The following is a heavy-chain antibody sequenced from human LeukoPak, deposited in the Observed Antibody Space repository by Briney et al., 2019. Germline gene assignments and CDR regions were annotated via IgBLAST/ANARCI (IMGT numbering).Heavy chain of an antibody. CDR1: GGTFSSYA. D-gene: IGHD2-2*01. V-gene: IGHV1-69*13. CDR3: ARGHCSSTSCYDRFDP. CDR2: IIPIFGTA. J-gene: IGHJ5*02. Sequence: SVKVSCKASGGTFSSYAISWVRQAPGQGLAWMGGIIPIFGTANYAQKFQGRVTITAGESTSTAYMELSSLRSEDTAVYYCARGHCSSTSCYDRFDPWGQGTLVTVSS.